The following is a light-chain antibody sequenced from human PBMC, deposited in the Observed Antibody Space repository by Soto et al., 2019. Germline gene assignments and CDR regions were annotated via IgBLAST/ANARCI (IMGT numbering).Light chain of an antibody. V-gene: IGLV2-14*01. CDR3: SSYTDSSNYV. CDR1: SSDLAFYNY. Sequence: QSALTQPAPVSGSPGQSITISCTGTSSDLAFYNYVSWYQQHPGKAPKLMIYRVTNRPSGVSNRFYGSWSGSTASLTISGLQAEDEADYYCSSYTDSSNYVFGTGT. CDR2: RVT. J-gene: IGLJ1*01.